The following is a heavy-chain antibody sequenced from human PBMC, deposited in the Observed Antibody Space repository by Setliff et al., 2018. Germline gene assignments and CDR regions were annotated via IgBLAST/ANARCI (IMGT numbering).Heavy chain of an antibody. J-gene: IGHJ4*02. D-gene: IGHD6-19*01. CDR2: IFHTGST. CDR3: ARGRAGHSGH. Sequence: PSETLSLTCAVSGGSISSGHYYWGWVRQAPGTGLEWVATIFHTGSTYYNPSLKSRVTISVDTSKNQFSLKLSSVTAADTAVYYCARGRAGHSGHWGQGTLVTVSS. V-gene: IGHV4-39*07. CDR1: GGSISSGHYY.